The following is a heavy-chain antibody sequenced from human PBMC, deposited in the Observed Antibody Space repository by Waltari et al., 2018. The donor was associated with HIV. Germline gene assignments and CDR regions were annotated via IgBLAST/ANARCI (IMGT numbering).Heavy chain of an antibody. Sequence: QVQLQESGPGLVKTSETLSLTCPVSGGSISRYYWSLIRQPPGKGLEWIGLIYYIGRTNYNPSLKSRVTISVDTSKNQCSLKLSSVTAADTAVYYCARGGRWSDYWGQGTLVTVSS. CDR1: GGSISRYY. D-gene: IGHD3-16*01. CDR2: IYYIGRT. V-gene: IGHV4-59*01. CDR3: ARGGRWSDY. J-gene: IGHJ4*02.